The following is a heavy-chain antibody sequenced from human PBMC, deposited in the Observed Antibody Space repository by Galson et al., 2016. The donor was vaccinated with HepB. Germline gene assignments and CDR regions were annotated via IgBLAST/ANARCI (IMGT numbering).Heavy chain of an antibody. CDR1: GVSISSKCW. V-gene: IGHV4-4*02. Sequence: SETLSLTCAVAGVSISSKCWWTWVRQPPGKGLEWIGEIVQKGKTTYDPSRRNRVTRSIYKSNNQFSLRLSSVTAADTAVYYGTRRRIRAGSGGIDVWGQGTTVTVSS. CDR3: TRRRIRAGSGGIDV. J-gene: IGHJ6*02. CDR2: IVQKGKT. D-gene: IGHD6-19*01.